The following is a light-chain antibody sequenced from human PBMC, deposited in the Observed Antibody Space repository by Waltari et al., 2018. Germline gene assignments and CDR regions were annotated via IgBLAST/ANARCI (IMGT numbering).Light chain of an antibody. V-gene: IGLV4-69*01. Sequence: QLVLTQSPSASASLGASVKLTCTLDSGHSSNIVAWLQQQPEKGPRYLMKINSDGSHSKGDEHPTRFSGSSSGAERYLTISSVQSEDEADYYCQTGGHGTWVFGGGTKLTVL. CDR2: INSDGSH. J-gene: IGLJ3*02. CDR1: SGHSSNI. CDR3: QTGGHGTWV.